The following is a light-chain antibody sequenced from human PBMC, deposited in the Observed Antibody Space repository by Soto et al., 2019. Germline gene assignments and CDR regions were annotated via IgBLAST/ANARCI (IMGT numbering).Light chain of an antibody. CDR3: PQRSNSPQT. Sequence: EIQMTQSPSTLSASVGDRVTITCRASQSISIWLAWYQQKPGKAPKLLIYKASTLESGVPSRFSGSGSGTEFTLTISSLEPEDFAVYYCPQRSNSPQTFGQGTKVDIK. J-gene: IGKJ1*01. CDR1: QSISIW. V-gene: IGKV1-5*03. CDR2: KAS.